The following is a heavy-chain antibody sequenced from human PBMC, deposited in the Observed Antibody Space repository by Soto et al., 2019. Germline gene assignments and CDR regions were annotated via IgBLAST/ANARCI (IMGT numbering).Heavy chain of an antibody. CDR1: GGSLSGYY. V-gene: IGHV4-34*01. Sequence: SETLSLTCAVYGGSLSGYYWSWIRQPPGKGLEWIGEINHSGSTNYNPSLKSRVTISVDTSKNQFSLKLSSVTAADTAVYYCARGPPPYYYGSGFPKPYYYYGMDVWGQGTTVTVSS. CDR3: ARGPPPYYYGSGFPKPYYYYGMDV. D-gene: IGHD3-10*01. J-gene: IGHJ6*02. CDR2: INHSGST.